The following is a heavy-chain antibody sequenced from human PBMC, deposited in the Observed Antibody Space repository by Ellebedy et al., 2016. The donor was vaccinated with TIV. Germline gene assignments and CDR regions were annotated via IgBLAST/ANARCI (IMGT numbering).Heavy chain of an antibody. J-gene: IGHJ1*01. Sequence: MPSETLSLTCTVSGGSISSGGYYWSWIRQHPGKGLEWIGYIYYSGSTNYNPSLKSRVTISVDTSKNQFALKLSSVTAADTAVYYCARGGVGSSSWLEYFQHWGQGTLVTVSS. CDR2: IYYSGST. D-gene: IGHD6-13*01. V-gene: IGHV4-61*08. CDR3: ARGGVGSSSWLEYFQH. CDR1: GGSISSGGYY.